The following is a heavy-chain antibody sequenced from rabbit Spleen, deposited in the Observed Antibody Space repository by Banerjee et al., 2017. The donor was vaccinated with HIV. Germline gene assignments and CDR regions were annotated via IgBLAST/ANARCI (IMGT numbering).Heavy chain of an antibody. V-gene: IGHV1S40*01. CDR2: IYAGSSGTT. CDR3: ARDTSSSFSSYGMDL. Sequence: QSLEESGGGLVQPEGSLTLTCTASGFSFSSSYYMCWVRQAPGKGLEWIACIYAGSSGTTYYASWAKGRFTISKTSSTTVTLQMTRLTAADTATYFCARDTSSSFSSYGMDLWGPGTLVTVS. CDR1: GFSFSSSYY. J-gene: IGHJ6*01. D-gene: IGHD1-1*01.